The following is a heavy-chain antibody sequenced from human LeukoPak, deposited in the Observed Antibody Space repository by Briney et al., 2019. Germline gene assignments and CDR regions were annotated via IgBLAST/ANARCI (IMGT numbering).Heavy chain of an antibody. D-gene: IGHD2-2*01. V-gene: IGHV4-34*01. J-gene: IGHJ6*03. Sequence: PSETLSLTCAVYGGSFSGYYWSWIRQPPGKGLEWIGEINHSGSTNYNPSLKSRVTISVDTSKNQFSLKLSSVTAADTAVYYCARQSRVPAARYYYYMDVWGKGTTVTISS. CDR3: ARQSRVPAARYYYYMDV. CDR1: GGSFSGYY. CDR2: INHSGST.